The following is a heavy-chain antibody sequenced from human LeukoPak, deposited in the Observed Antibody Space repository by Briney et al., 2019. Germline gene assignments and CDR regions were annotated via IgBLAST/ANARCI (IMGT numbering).Heavy chain of an antibody. J-gene: IGHJ3*02. D-gene: IGHD3-10*01. CDR1: GFTFSSYA. CDR3: ARDLNPWGGSGNDAFDI. V-gene: IGHV3-30-3*01. CDR2: ISYDGSNK. Sequence: GGSLRLSCAASGFTFSSYAMHWVRQAPGKGLEWVAVISYDGSNKYYADSVKGRFTISRDNSKNTLYLQMNSLRAEDTAVYYCARDLNPWGGSGNDAFDIWGQGTMVTVSS.